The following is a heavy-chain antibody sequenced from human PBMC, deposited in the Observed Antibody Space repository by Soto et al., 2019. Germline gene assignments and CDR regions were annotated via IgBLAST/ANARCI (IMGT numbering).Heavy chain of an antibody. Sequence: QVQLQESGPGLVKPSGTLSLTCAVSGGSISSSNWWSWVRQPPGKGLEWIGEIYHSGSTNYNQSLKRRVTISVEKSKNQFSLKLSSVTAADTAVYYCARVSGSYYYGMDVWGQGTTVTVSS. CDR1: GGSISSSNW. J-gene: IGHJ6*02. D-gene: IGHD3-10*01. V-gene: IGHV4-4*02. CDR2: IYHSGST. CDR3: ARVSGSYYYGMDV.